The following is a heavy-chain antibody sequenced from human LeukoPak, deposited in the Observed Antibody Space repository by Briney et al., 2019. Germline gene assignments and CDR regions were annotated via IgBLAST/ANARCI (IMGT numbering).Heavy chain of an antibody. CDR3: ARDKLSANLGANDY. V-gene: IGHV1-18*01. Sequence: ASVKVSCKASGYTFTSYGISWVRQAPGRGLEWMGWISAYNGNTNYAQKLQGRVTMTTDTSTGTAYMELRSLRSDDTAVYYCARDKLSANLGANDYWGQGTLVTVSS. D-gene: IGHD3-10*01. CDR1: GYTFTSYG. J-gene: IGHJ4*02. CDR2: ISAYNGNT.